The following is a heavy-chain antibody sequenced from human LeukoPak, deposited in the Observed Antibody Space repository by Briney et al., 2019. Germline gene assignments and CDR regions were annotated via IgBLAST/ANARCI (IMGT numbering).Heavy chain of an antibody. Sequence: GASVKVSCKASGYTLTSYDINWVRQATGQELEWMGWMNPNSGNTGYAQKFQGRVTMTRNTSISTAYMELSSLRSEDTAVYYCARAVGYCSSTSCYTQSYYYYGMDVWGQGTTVTVSS. CDR1: GYTLTSYD. J-gene: IGHJ6*02. CDR3: ARAVGYCSSTSCYTQSYYYYGMDV. CDR2: MNPNSGNT. V-gene: IGHV1-8*01. D-gene: IGHD2-2*02.